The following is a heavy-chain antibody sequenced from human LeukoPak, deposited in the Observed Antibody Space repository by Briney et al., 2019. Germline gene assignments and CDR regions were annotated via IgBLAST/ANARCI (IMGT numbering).Heavy chain of an antibody. CDR3: ARVSGGGYYASDY. Sequence: PGGSLRLSCAASGFTFSSYAMSWVRQAPGKGLEWVSAINGGGGNTYYADSVKGRFTISRDNSKNTLYLQMNSLRAEDTAVYYCARVSGGGYYASDYWGQGTLVTVSS. CDR1: GFTFSSYA. J-gene: IGHJ4*02. CDR2: INGGGGNT. D-gene: IGHD1-26*01. V-gene: IGHV3-23*01.